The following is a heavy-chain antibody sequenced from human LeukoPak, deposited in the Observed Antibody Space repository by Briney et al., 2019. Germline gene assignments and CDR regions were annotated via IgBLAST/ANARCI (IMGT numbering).Heavy chain of an antibody. D-gene: IGHD5-24*01. Sequence: PGGSLRLSCAASGFTFSSYEMNWVRQAPGKGLEWVSYISSSGSTIYYADSVKGRFTISRDNSKNTLYLQMGSLRAEDMAVYYCARGGYNTHYYMDVWGKGTTVTISS. CDR3: ARGGYNTHYYMDV. CDR1: GFTFSSYE. CDR2: ISSSGSTI. V-gene: IGHV3-48*03. J-gene: IGHJ6*03.